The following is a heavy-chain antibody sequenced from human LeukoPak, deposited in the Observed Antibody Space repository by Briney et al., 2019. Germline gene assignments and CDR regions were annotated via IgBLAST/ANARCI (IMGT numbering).Heavy chain of an antibody. V-gene: IGHV3-30*02. CDR2: IRFGGYDE. CDR1: GFTFSDYG. Sequence: GGSLRLSCAASGFTFSDYGMHWVRQAPGKGLEWVAFIRFGGYDEYYADSVKGRFTISRDNAKNSLYLQMNSLRAEDTAVYYCARGNWGYYMDVWGKGTTVTVSS. D-gene: IGHD7-27*01. J-gene: IGHJ6*03. CDR3: ARGNWGYYMDV.